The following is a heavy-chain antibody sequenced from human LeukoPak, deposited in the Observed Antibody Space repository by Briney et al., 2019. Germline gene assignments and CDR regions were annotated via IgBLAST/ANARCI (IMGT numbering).Heavy chain of an antibody. V-gene: IGHV4-61*02. CDR1: DGSISSGSYY. J-gene: IGHJ4*02. CDR2: ISTSGST. Sequence: SETLSLTCTVSDGSISSGSYYWTWIRQPAGKGLEWIGRISTSGSTNYNPSLKSRVTISADTSKNQFSLKLNSVTAADTAVYYCARAVAAGLDSWGQGTLVTVSS. CDR3: ARAVAAGLDS. D-gene: IGHD6-13*01.